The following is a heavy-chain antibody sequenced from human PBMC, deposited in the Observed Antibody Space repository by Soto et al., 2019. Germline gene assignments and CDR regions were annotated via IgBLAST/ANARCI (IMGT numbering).Heavy chain of an antibody. V-gene: IGHV1-18*01. D-gene: IGHD3-9*01. J-gene: IGHJ4*02. Sequence: ASVKVSCKASGYTFTSYGISWVRQAPGQGLEWMGWISAYNGNTNYAQKLQGRVTMTTDTSTSTAYMELRSLRSDDTAVYYCARTSPLRYFDWLPYDFWGQGDLVTVSS. CDR2: ISAYNGNT. CDR3: ARTSPLRYFDWLPYDF. CDR1: GYTFTSYG.